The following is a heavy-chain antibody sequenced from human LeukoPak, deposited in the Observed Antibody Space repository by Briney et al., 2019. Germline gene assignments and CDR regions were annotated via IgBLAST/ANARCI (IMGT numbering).Heavy chain of an antibody. CDR2: INPNSGDT. CDR3: ARDMGTGRAFDI. V-gene: IGHV1-2*02. CDR1: GYTFTGYY. Sequence: ASVRVSCKASGYTFTGYYMHWVRQAPGQGLEWMGWINPNSGDTKYAQNFQGRVTMTRDTSISTAYMELSRLISDDTAVYYCARDMGTGRAFDIWSQGTMVTVSS. J-gene: IGHJ3*02. D-gene: IGHD1-1*01.